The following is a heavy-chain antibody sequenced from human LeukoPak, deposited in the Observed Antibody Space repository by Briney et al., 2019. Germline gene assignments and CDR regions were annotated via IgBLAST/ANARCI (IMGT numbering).Heavy chain of an antibody. Sequence: GESLKISCKGSGYSFTSSWIGWVRQMPGKGLGWMGIIYPGDSDTRYRPSFQGQVTISANKSISTAYLQWSSLKASDTAMYYCARRRRGVAAARYNWFDRWGQGTLVTVS. CDR1: GYSFTSSW. D-gene: IGHD2-2*01. CDR2: IYPGDSDT. V-gene: IGHV5-51*01. J-gene: IGHJ5*02. CDR3: ARRRRGVAAARYNWFDR.